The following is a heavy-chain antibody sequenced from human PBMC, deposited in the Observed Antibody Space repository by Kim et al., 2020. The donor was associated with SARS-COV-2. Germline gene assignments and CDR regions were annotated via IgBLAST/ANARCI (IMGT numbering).Heavy chain of an antibody. CDR2: ISGSGGNI. D-gene: IGHD3-16*01. CDR3: ASEGGYWGAMGY. Sequence: GGSLRLSCAASGFTFSNYDMSWIRQAPGKGLEWVSNISGSGGNIYYADSVKGRFTISRDNAKNSLYLQMNSLRAEDTAGYYCASEGGYWGAMGYWGQGSL. J-gene: IGHJ4*03. V-gene: IGHV3-11*04. CDR1: GFTFSNYD.